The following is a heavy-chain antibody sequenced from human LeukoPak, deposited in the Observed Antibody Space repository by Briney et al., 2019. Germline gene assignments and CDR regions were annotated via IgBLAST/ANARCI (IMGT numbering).Heavy chain of an antibody. Sequence: PGGSLRLSCAASGFTLSSYSMSWVRQAPGKGLEWVSAISGSGGSTYYADSVKGRFTISRDNSKNTLYLQMNSLRAEDTAVYYYAKVVLSGYYDSSSGAFDIWGQGTMVTVSS. CDR3: AKVVLSGYYDSSSGAFDI. V-gene: IGHV3-23*01. CDR2: ISGSGGST. CDR1: GFTLSSYS. J-gene: IGHJ3*02. D-gene: IGHD3-22*01.